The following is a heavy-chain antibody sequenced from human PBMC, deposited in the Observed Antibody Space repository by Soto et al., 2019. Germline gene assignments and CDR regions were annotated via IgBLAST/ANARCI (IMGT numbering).Heavy chain of an antibody. V-gene: IGHV5-10-1*01. Sequence: PGESLKLSCKASGYRFTSYWITWVRQMPGKGLEWMGKIDSSDSYTNYNPSFQGHVTISTDKSISTAYLQWSSLKASDTAMYYCARSDYGDYGGLDVWGQGTTVTVSS. CDR1: GYRFTSYW. CDR3: ARSDYGDYGGLDV. J-gene: IGHJ6*02. D-gene: IGHD4-17*01. CDR2: IDSSDSYT.